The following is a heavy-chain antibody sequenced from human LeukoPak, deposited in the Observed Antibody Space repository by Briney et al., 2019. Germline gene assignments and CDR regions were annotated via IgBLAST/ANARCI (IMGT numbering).Heavy chain of an antibody. CDR2: IIPIFGTA. Sequence: ASVKVSCKASGGTFSSYAISWVRQAPGQGLEWMGGIIPIFGTANYAQKFQGRVTITADESTSTAYMELSSLRSEDTAVYYCARVDLGGSGSPTPYYYYYYMDVWGKGTTVTISS. CDR3: ARVDLGGSGSPTPYYYYYYMDV. V-gene: IGHV1-69*13. D-gene: IGHD3-10*01. J-gene: IGHJ6*03. CDR1: GGTFSSYA.